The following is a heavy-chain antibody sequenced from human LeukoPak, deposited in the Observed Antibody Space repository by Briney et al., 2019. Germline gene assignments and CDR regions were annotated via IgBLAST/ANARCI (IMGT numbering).Heavy chain of an antibody. CDR3: AKTGYYYGSGSYYFPYY. CDR2: ISGSGGST. D-gene: IGHD3-10*01. J-gene: IGHJ4*02. CDR1: GFTFSSYA. V-gene: IGHV3-23*01. Sequence: GGSLRLSCAASGFTFSSYAMSWVRQAPEKGLEGVSAISGSGGSTYYADSVKGRFTISRDNSKNTLYLQMNSLRAEDTAVYYCAKTGYYYGSGSYYFPYYWGQGTLVTVSS.